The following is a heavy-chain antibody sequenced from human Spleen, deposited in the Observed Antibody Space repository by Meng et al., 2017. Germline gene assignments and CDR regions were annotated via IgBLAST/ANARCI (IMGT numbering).Heavy chain of an antibody. Sequence: ASVKVSCKASGYTFTGYYIHWVRQAPGQGLEWMGVINPRIGSITYAQRFQGRVTLTRDTSTSTVYMELRSLRSEDTAVYYCARDEDISAAGYLFGDYWGHGTLVTVSS. D-gene: IGHD6-13*01. V-gene: IGHV1-46*01. CDR3: ARDEDISAAGYLFGDY. J-gene: IGHJ4*01. CDR1: GYTFTGYY. CDR2: INPRIGSI.